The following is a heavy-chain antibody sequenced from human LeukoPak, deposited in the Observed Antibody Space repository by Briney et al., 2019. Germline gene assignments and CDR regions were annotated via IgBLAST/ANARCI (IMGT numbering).Heavy chain of an antibody. J-gene: IGHJ4*02. CDR1: GFTFSSYG. CDR2: IRYDGSNK. D-gene: IGHD2-15*01. V-gene: IGHV3-30*02. Sequence: GGSLRLSCAASGFTFSSYGMHWVRQAPGKGLEGVAFIRYDGSNKHYADSVKGRFTISRDNSKNTLYLQMNSLRAEDTAVYYCAKDQEGRGLPLDYWGRGPLVTVSS. CDR3: AKDQEGRGLPLDY.